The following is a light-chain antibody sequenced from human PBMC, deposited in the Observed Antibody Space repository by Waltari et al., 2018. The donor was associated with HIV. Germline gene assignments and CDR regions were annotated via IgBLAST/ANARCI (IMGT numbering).Light chain of an antibody. CDR1: ALAKQY. Sequence: SYELTQPPSVSVSPGQTASITCDGTALAKQYVYWYQQKAGQAPLVIMSKDKERPPGIPDRFSGSNSGTTVTLTISPVQSEDEAHYYCQSADSSGLYWVFVGGTKLTVL. CDR2: KDK. J-gene: IGLJ3*02. V-gene: IGLV3-25*03. CDR3: QSADSSGLYWV.